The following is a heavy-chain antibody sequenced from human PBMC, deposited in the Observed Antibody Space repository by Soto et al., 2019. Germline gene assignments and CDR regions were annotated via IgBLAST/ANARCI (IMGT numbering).Heavy chain of an antibody. D-gene: IGHD5-12*01. V-gene: IGHV1-18*01. CDR3: ARLLRGYSGYDQLDP. CDR1: GYTFTSYG. Sequence: GASVQVSCKASGYTFTSYGISWVRRAPGQELEWMGWISAYNGNTNYAQKLQGRVTMTTDTSTSTAYMELRSLRSDDTAVYYCARLLRGYSGYDQLDPWGQGTLVTVSS. J-gene: IGHJ5*02. CDR2: ISAYNGNT.